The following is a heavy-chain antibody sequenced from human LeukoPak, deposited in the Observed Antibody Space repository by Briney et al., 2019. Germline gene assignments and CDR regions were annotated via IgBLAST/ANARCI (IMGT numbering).Heavy chain of an antibody. CDR2: IYTSGST. CDR1: GGSISSYY. CDR3: ARDPYCSGGSCYSGY. V-gene: IGHV4-4*07. D-gene: IGHD2-15*01. Sequence: PSEALSLTCTVSGGSISSYYWSWIRQPAGKGLEWIGRIYTSGSTNYNPSLKSRVTMSVDTSKNQFSLKLSSVTAADTAVYYCARDPYCSGGSCYSGYWGQGTLVTVSS. J-gene: IGHJ4*02.